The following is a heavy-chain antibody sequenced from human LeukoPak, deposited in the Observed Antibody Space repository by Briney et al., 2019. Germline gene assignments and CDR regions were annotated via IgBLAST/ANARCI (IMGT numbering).Heavy chain of an antibody. V-gene: IGHV4-31*03. Sequence: SETLSLTCTVSGGSISSGGYYWSWIRQHPGKGLEWIGYIYYSGSTYYNPSLKSRVTISVDTSKNQFSLKLSSVTAADTAVYYCARDLGDYDSSGYYSTHWYFDLWGRGTLVTVSS. J-gene: IGHJ2*01. CDR1: GGSISSGGYY. CDR3: ARDLGDYDSSGYYSTHWYFDL. CDR2: IYYSGST. D-gene: IGHD3-22*01.